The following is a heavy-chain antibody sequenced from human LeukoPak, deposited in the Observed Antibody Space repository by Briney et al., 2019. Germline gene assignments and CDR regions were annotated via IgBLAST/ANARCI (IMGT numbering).Heavy chain of an antibody. CDR2: INAGNGNT. J-gene: IGHJ6*02. CDR3: ARSAAAYGMDV. Sequence: ASVKVSCKASGYTFTSYAMHWVRQAPGQRLEWMGWINAGNGNTKYSQKFQGRVTITGDTSASTAYMELSSLRSEDTAVYYCARSAAAYGMDVWGQGTTVTVSS. CDR1: GYTFTSYA. D-gene: IGHD6-13*01. V-gene: IGHV1-3*01.